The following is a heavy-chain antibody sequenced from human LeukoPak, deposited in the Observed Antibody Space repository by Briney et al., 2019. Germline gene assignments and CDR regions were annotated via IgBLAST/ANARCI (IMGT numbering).Heavy chain of an antibody. Sequence: GGSLKLSCAASGFTFSGSAMHWVRQASGKGPEWVGRIRSKANSYATAYAASVKGRFTISRDDSKNTAYLQMNSLKTEDMAVYYCTRRGDFWSGRNAFDIWGQGTMVTVSS. CDR1: GFTFSGSA. CDR2: IRSKANSYAT. D-gene: IGHD3-3*01. J-gene: IGHJ3*02. V-gene: IGHV3-73*01. CDR3: TRRGDFWSGRNAFDI.